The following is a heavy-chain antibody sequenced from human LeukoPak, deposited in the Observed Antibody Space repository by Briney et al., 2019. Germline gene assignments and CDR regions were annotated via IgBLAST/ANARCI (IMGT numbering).Heavy chain of an antibody. J-gene: IGHJ6*03. CDR2: INTDGSST. V-gene: IGHV3-74*01. CDR3: AKSGIFQGYYFYYMDV. Sequence: GGSLRLSCAASGFTFSSYWMHWVRQAPGKGLVWVSRINTDGSSTNYADSVKGRFTISRDNAKKSLYLQMNSPRPEDTALYYCAKSGIFQGYYFYYMDVWGKGTTVTISS. CDR1: GFTFSSYW. D-gene: IGHD2-15*01.